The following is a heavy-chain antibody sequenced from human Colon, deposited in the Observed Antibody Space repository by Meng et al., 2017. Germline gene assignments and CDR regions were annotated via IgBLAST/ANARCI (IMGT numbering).Heavy chain of an antibody. CDR1: GGSVSSVSYY. J-gene: IGHJ4*02. CDR3: AREDIVVVPAAFDY. D-gene: IGHD2-2*01. V-gene: IGHV4-61*01. CDR2: IYYSGST. Sequence: SETLSPTCTVSGGSVSSVSYYWSWIRQPPGKGLEWIGYIYYSGSTNYNPSLKSRVTISVDTSKNQFSLKLSSVTAADTAVYYCAREDIVVVPAAFDYWGQGTLVTVSS.